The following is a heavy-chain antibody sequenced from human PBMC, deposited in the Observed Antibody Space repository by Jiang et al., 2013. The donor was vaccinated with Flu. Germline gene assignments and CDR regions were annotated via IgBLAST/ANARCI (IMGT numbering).Heavy chain of an antibody. D-gene: IGHD3-10*01. Sequence: SGAEVKKPGASVKVSCKASGYTFTSYYMHWVRQAPGQGLEWMGIINPSGGSTSYAQKFQGRVTMTRDTSTSTVYMELSSLRSEDTAVYYCARDRAVWGGSGSYRSDYWGQGTLVTVSS. CDR3: ARDRAVWGGSGSYRSDY. CDR2: INPSGGST. J-gene: IGHJ4*02. V-gene: IGHV1-46*01. CDR1: GYTFTSYY.